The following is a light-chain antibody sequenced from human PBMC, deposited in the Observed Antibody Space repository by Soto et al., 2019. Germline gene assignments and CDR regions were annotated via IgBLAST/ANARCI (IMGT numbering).Light chain of an antibody. V-gene: IGKV3-15*01. CDR1: QSVSSN. CDR2: GAS. J-gene: IGKJ4*01. Sequence: EIVMTQSPDTLSVSPVERATLSCRASQSVSSNLAWYQQKPGQAPRLLIYGASTRATGIPARFSGSGSGTEFTLTISSLQSEDFAVHYCQQYNNWPPLTLGGGTKVEIK. CDR3: QQYNNWPPLT.